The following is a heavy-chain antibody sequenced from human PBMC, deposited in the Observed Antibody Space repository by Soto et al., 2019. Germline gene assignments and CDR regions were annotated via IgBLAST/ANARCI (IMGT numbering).Heavy chain of an antibody. CDR2: TRNKANSYTA. CDR1: GFTFSDHY. D-gene: IGHD3-10*01. V-gene: IGHV3-72*01. Sequence: GGSLRLSCAASGFTFSDHYMDWVRQAPGKGLEWVGRTRNKANSYTAEYAASVKGRFTISRDDSKNSLYLQMNSLKTEDTAMYYCAGGGVRGVITRTRDYYGMDVWGQGTTVTVSS. J-gene: IGHJ6*02. CDR3: AGGGVRGVITRTRDYYGMDV.